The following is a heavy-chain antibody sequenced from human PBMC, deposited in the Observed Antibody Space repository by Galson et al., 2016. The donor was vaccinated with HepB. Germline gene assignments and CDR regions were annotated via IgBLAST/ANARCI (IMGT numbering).Heavy chain of an antibody. CDR1: GYTFSSHY. V-gene: IGHV1-46*01. CDR2: VNVASGRT. J-gene: IGHJ6*02. D-gene: IGHD6-19*01. CDR3: ASDSGGWSLPSGLYGMDV. Sequence: SVKVSCKASGYTFSSHYMHWVRQAPGQGLEWMGAVNVASGRTNYAHKFQGRVSMTRNTSTSTVYMELSSLRTEDTALYYCASDSGGWSLPSGLYGMDVWGQGTTVSVSS.